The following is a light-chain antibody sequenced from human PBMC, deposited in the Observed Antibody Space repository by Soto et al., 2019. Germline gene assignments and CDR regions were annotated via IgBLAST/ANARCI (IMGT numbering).Light chain of an antibody. J-gene: IGKJ1*01. CDR3: QQYDISWT. CDR1: QSVRNSY. V-gene: IGKV3-20*01. Sequence: EIVLTQSPGTLSLSPGERATLSCRASQSVRNSYLAWYQQEPDQAPRLLIYGASSRATGIPGRFSGSGSGTDFTLTISRLEPEDFAVYYCQQYDISWTFGQGTKVEIK. CDR2: GAS.